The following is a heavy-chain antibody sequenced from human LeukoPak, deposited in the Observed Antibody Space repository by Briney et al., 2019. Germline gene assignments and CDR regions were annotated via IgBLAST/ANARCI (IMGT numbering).Heavy chain of an antibody. CDR3: AKDRPRLDAFDI. CDR2: ISGSGGST. CDR1: GGSISSYY. V-gene: IGHV3-23*01. J-gene: IGHJ3*02. Sequence: ETLSLTCTVSGGSISSYYWSWIQQPPGKGLEWVSAISGSGGSTYYADSVKGRFTISRDNSKNTLYLQMNSLRAEDTAVYYCAKDRPRLDAFDIWGQGTMVTVSS.